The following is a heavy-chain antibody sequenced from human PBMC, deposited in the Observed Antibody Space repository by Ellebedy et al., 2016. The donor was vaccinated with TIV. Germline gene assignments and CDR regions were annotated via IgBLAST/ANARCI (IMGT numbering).Heavy chain of an antibody. Sequence: MPSETLSLTCAVYGGSFTGYFWSWIRQPPGKGLEWIGEVNPSGTTNDNPSLKSRVTISVDTPKKQFYLRLTSVTAAATAVYYCARARGQYLYGSGSYFTNWGQGEMVTVSS. CDR1: GGSFTGYF. D-gene: IGHD3-10*01. CDR2: VNPSGTT. V-gene: IGHV4-34*01. J-gene: IGHJ4*02. CDR3: ARARGQYLYGSGSYFTN.